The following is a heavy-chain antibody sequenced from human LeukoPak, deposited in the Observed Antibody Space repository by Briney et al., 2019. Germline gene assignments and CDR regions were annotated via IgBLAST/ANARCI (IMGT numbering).Heavy chain of an antibody. V-gene: IGHV1-2*02. CDR1: GYTFTGYY. Sequence: ASVKVSCKASGYTFTGYYMHWVRQAPGQGLEWMGWINPNSGGTNYAQKFQGRVTMTRDTSISTAYMKLSRLRSDDTAVYYCARGGRYCSSTSCYTFDYWGQGTLVTVSS. CDR3: ARGGRYCSSTSCYTFDY. D-gene: IGHD2-2*01. CDR2: INPNSGGT. J-gene: IGHJ4*02.